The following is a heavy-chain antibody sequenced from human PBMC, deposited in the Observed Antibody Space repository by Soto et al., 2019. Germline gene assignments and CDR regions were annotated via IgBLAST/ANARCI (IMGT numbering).Heavy chain of an antibody. V-gene: IGHV4-34*01. J-gene: IGHJ4*02. D-gene: IGHD3-3*01. CDR2: INHSGST. Sequence: SETLSLTFAVYGGSFSGYDWSWIRQPPGKGLEWIGEINHSGSTNYNPSLKGRVTISVDTSKNQFSLKLSSVTAADTAVYYCARCSVGGFRIKIFGVVNHKPSDCWGQGTLVTVSS. CDR3: ARCSVGGFRIKIFGVVNHKPSDC. CDR1: GGSFSGYD.